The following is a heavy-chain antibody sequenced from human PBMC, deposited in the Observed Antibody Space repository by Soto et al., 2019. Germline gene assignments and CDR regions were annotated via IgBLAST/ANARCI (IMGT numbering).Heavy chain of an antibody. J-gene: IGHJ4*02. CDR1: GFTFSNYV. CDR2: ITNAGGST. D-gene: IGHD6-13*01. Sequence: EVQLLESGGGLVQPGGSLRLSCAASGFTFSNYVMSWVRQAPGKGLEWVSAITNAGGSTYYADSVKGRFTISRDNSKNTLYLQVNSLRAEDTAVYYCAKIVPAGGIDYWGQGTLVTVSS. CDR3: AKIVPAGGIDY. V-gene: IGHV3-23*01.